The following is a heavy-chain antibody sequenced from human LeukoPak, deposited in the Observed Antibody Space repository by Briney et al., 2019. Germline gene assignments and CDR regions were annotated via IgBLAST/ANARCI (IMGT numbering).Heavy chain of an antibody. CDR1: GGSISSSSYY. CDR3: ARKDQNYYEPYNWFDP. V-gene: IGHV4-39*01. Sequence: SETLSLTCTVSGGSISSSSYYWGWIRQPPGKGLEWIGSIYYSGSTYYNPSLKSRVTISVDTSKNQFSLKLSSVTAADTAVYYCARKDQNYYEPYNWFDPWGQGTLVTVSS. J-gene: IGHJ5*02. D-gene: IGHD3-22*01. CDR2: IYYSGST.